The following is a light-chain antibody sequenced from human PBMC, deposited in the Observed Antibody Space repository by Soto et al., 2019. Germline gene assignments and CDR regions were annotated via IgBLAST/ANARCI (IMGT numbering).Light chain of an antibody. CDR1: SSDVGGYNY. J-gene: IGLJ1*01. V-gene: IGLV2-14*01. CDR2: EVS. Sequence: QSVLTQPGSVSWSPGHAIAIACTGTSSDVGGYNYVSWYQQHPGKAPKLMIYEVSNRPSGVSDRFSGSKSGNTASLTISGLQAEEEADYYCTSYTSSSNTVFGTGTNVTVL. CDR3: TSYTSSSNTV.